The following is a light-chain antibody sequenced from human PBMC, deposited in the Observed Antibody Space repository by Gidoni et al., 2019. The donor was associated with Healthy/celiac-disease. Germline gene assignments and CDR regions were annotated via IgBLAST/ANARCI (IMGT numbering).Light chain of an antibody. Sequence: DIQMTQSPSSLSASVGDRVTITCRASQSISSYLNWYQQKPGTAPKLLIYAASSLQSGVPSRFSGSGSGTDFTLTISSLQPEDFASYYCQHSYSTLYTFGQGTKLEIK. CDR1: QSISSY. V-gene: IGKV1-39*01. CDR3: QHSYSTLYT. J-gene: IGKJ2*01. CDR2: AAS.